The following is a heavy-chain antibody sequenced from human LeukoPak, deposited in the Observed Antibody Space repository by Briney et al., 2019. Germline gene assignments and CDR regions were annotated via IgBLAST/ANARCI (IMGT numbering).Heavy chain of an antibody. Sequence: PGGSLRLSCGASGFTFSSYSMNWIRQAPGKGLEWVSSMSVGSGLIYYAESVKGRFTVSRDNAKKSLYLQMNSLRAEDTAVYYCAREFEGTASGAGYWGQGTLVTVS. CDR1: GFTFSSYS. CDR2: MSVGSGLI. J-gene: IGHJ4*02. V-gene: IGHV3-21*01. CDR3: AREFEGTASGAGY. D-gene: IGHD1-26*01.